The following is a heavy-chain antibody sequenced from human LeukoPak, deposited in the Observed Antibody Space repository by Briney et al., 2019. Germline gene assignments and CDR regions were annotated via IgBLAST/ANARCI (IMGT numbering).Heavy chain of an antibody. CDR3: AREGGSSSSLDS. V-gene: IGHV4-61*01. D-gene: IGHD6-13*01. CDR1: GGSVSSSIYY. CDR2: IDYSGSA. J-gene: IGHJ4*02. Sequence: SETLSLTCTVSGGSVSSSIYYWSWIRQSPGKGLEWIGYIDYSGSANYNPSLKSRVTISGDTSKNQFSLRLSSVTAADTAMYYCAREGGSSSSLDSWGQGTLVTVSS.